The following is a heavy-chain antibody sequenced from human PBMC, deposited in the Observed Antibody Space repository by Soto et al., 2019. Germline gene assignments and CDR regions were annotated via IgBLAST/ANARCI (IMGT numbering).Heavy chain of an antibody. Sequence: GGSLRLSCAGSGCTFSTYAMSWVRQATGKRLEWVSGINNSGGGTYYADSVKGRFTISRDNSKNTLHLEMNSLRPEDAAVFYCAKEIAAAGIPLFDYWGQGTLVTVSS. D-gene: IGHD6-13*01. CDR3: AKEIAAAGIPLFDY. J-gene: IGHJ4*02. CDR1: GCTFSTYA. CDR2: INNSGGGT. V-gene: IGHV3-23*01.